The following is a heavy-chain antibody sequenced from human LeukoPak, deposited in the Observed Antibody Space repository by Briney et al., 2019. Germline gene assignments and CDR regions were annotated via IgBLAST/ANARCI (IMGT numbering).Heavy chain of an antibody. J-gene: IGHJ3*02. Sequence: VASVKVSCKASGYTFTDYYMHWVRQAPGQGLAWMGWINPNSGGTNYAQKFQGRVTMTRDTSISTAYMELSRLRSDDTAVYYCARGGYTQWAFDIWGQGTMVTVSS. CDR2: INPNSGGT. CDR1: GYTFTDYY. V-gene: IGHV1-2*02. D-gene: IGHD3-16*02. CDR3: ARGGYTQWAFDI.